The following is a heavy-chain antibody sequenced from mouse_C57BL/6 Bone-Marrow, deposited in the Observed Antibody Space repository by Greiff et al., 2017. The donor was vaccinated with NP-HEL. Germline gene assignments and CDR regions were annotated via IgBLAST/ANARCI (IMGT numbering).Heavy chain of an antibody. CDR1: GYTFTNYW. D-gene: IGHD2-5*01. CDR2: IYPGGGYT. J-gene: IGHJ2*01. V-gene: IGHV1-63*01. CDR3: ARWDSNPRDYFDD. Sequence: QVQLQQSGAELVRPGTSVKMSCKASGYTFTNYWIGWAKQRPGHGLEWIGDIYPGGGYTNYNEKFKGKATLTADKSSSTAYMQFSSLTSEDAAIYYGARWDSNPRDYFDDWGQGTTLTVSS.